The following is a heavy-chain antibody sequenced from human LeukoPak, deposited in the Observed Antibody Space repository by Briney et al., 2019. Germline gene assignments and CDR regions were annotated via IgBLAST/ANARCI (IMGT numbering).Heavy chain of an antibody. CDR3: ARPVTTYWFDP. CDR2: IYHSGST. V-gene: IGHV4-38-2*01. CDR1: GYSISSGYY. J-gene: IGHJ5*02. Sequence: SETLSLTCAVSGYSISSGYYWGWIRQPPGKGLEWIGSIYHSGSTYYNPSLKSRVTISVDTSKNQFPLKLSSVTAADTAVYYCARPVTTYWFDPWGQGTLVTVSS. D-gene: IGHD4-17*01.